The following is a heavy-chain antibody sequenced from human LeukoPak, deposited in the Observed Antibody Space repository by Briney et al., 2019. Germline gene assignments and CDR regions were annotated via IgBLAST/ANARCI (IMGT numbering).Heavy chain of an antibody. Sequence: GGSLRLSCAASGFSFSDYYMSWIRQAPGKGLEWVSYISSSGGYTNYADSVKGRFTISRDNAKNSLYLQMNSLRAEDTAVYYCARVRGYTGMVDYWGQGTLVTVSS. CDR1: GFSFSDYY. CDR3: ARVRGYTGMVDY. D-gene: IGHD5-18*01. CDR2: ISSSGGYT. V-gene: IGHV3-11*05. J-gene: IGHJ4*02.